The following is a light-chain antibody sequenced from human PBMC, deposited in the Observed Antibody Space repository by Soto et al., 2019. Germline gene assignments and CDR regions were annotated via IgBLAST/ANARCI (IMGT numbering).Light chain of an antibody. CDR3: QQYNSYPRT. V-gene: IGKV1-5*03. Sequence: DIQMTQSPSTLSASVGDRVTITCRASQSISSWLAWYQQKPGKAPKLLIYKASSLESGVPSRFSGSGSGTDFTLTSSSLQPDDFASYNCQQYNSYPRTFGQGTKVEIK. CDR2: KAS. J-gene: IGKJ1*01. CDR1: QSISSW.